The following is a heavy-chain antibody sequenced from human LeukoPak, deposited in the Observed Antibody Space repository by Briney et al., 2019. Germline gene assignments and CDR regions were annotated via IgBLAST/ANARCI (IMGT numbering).Heavy chain of an antibody. CDR1: GGSFSGYY. Sequence: PSETLSLTCAVYGGSFSGYYWSWIRQPPGKGLEWIGEIYHSGSTNYNPSLKSRVTISVDTSKNQFSLKLSSVTAADTAVYYCARRPYYYGSGSYYRPLDYWGQGTLVTVSS. V-gene: IGHV4-34*01. CDR3: ARRPYYYGSGSYYRPLDY. CDR2: IYHSGST. J-gene: IGHJ4*02. D-gene: IGHD3-10*01.